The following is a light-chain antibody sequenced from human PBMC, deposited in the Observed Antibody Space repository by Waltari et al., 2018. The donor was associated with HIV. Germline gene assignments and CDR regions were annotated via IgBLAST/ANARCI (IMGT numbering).Light chain of an antibody. CDR1: QPISAY. CDR3: QQSYTIPLT. J-gene: IGKJ4*01. V-gene: IGKV1-39*01. CDR2: TTS. Sequence: DIQMTQSPSSLSASVGDRVTITCRASQPISAYLNWFQQKPGKAPNLLIYTTSNLQSGVPSRFRGSGSWTDFTLTITNLQPEDFATYFCQQSYTIPLTFGGGTKVEIK.